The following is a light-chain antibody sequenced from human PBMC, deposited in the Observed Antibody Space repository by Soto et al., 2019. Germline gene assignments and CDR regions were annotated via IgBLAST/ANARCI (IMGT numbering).Light chain of an antibody. CDR2: ATY. V-gene: IGKV3-20*01. CDR3: QQYGGSLKWA. J-gene: IGKJ1*01. Sequence: EIVLTQSPGTLSLSPGERATLSCRASQSIARSYLVWYQQRPGQAPRLLIYATYSRATGIPDRFSGSVSWTDFTLTISRLETEAFAVYYCQQYGGSLKWAFGQGTKVEIK. CDR1: QSIARSY.